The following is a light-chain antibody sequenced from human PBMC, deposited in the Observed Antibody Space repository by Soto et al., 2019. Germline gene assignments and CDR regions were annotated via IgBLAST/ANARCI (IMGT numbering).Light chain of an antibody. J-gene: IGKJ2*01. CDR3: QQYGTSPPEYT. V-gene: IGKV3-20*01. Sequence: EIVLTQSPGTLSLSPGERATLSCRASQSVSASFLSWYQQKPGQAPRLLIYGASSRATGIPDRFSGGGSETDFPLTISRLEPEDFAVSYCQQYGTSPPEYTFGQGTKLDIK. CDR2: GAS. CDR1: QSVSASF.